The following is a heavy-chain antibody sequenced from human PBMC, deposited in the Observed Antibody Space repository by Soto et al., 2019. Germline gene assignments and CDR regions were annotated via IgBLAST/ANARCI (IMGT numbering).Heavy chain of an antibody. V-gene: IGHV4-39*01. CDR2: IYHSGST. Sequence: QLQLQESGPRLVKPSETVSLTCTVSGGSISSSVYYWGWIRQPPGKGLEWVGSIYHSGSTYYNPSLKSRVSISVDTSKSQFFLQLSSVTAADSAVYYCARLQQWMLQVDFWGQGTLLAVSS. CDR3: ARLQQWMLQVDF. CDR1: GGSISSSVYY. J-gene: IGHJ4*02. D-gene: IGHD6-19*01.